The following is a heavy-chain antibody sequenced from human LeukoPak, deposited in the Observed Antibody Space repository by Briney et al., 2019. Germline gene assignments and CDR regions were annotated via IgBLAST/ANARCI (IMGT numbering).Heavy chain of an antibody. CDR1: GGSISSYY. D-gene: IGHD5-18*01. CDR2: IYYSGST. V-gene: IGHV4-59*01. Sequence: SETLSLTCTVSGGSISSYYWSWIRQPPGKGLEWIGYIYYSGSTNYNPSLKSRVTISVDTSKNQFSLKLSSVTAADTAVYHCARSGYSYGSKGPYYYYMDVWGKGTTVTASS. J-gene: IGHJ6*03. CDR3: ARSGYSYGSKGPYYYYMDV.